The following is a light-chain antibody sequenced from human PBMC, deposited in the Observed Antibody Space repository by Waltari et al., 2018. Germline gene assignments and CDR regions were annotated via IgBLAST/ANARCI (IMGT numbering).Light chain of an antibody. CDR2: GAS. V-gene: IGKV3-20*01. Sequence: EIVLTQSPGTLSLSPGERATLSCRASQRVSSGSLAWYQQKPGQAPRLLISGASSRATGIPDSFSCTGSGTDFTLTINGLEPEDFAVYFCQQYSDSPRMYTFGQGTKLEF. CDR1: QRVSSGS. J-gene: IGKJ2*01. CDR3: QQYSDSPRMYT.